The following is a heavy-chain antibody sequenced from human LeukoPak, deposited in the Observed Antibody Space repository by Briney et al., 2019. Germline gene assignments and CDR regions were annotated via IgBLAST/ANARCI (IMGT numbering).Heavy chain of an antibody. CDR2: ISGSAHKI. CDR3: AGRVTGYSSGYVY. D-gene: IGHD5-18*01. J-gene: IGHJ4*02. CDR1: GFTFSSYW. V-gene: IGHV3-23*01. Sequence: GGSLRLSCAASGFTFSSYWMSWVRQAPEKGLDWVSVISGSAHKIRYADSVKGRFTISRDNSENIVYLQMNNLRAEDTAVYYCAGRVTGYSSGYVYWGQGTLVTVSS.